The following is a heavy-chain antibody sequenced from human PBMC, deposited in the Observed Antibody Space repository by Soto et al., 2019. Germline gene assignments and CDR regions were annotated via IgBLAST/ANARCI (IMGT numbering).Heavy chain of an antibody. Sequence: SETLSLTCTVSGGSLSSSSYYWGWIRQPPGKGLEWIGSIFYSGTTYYNPSLKSRVTISVDTSKNQFSLKLSSVTAADTAVYYCACIFSGGYSYGFYYHGMDVWGPGTTVTVSS. V-gene: IGHV4-39*01. J-gene: IGHJ6*02. CDR2: IFYSGTT. D-gene: IGHD5-18*01. CDR1: GGSLSSSSYY. CDR3: ACIFSGGYSYGFYYHGMDV.